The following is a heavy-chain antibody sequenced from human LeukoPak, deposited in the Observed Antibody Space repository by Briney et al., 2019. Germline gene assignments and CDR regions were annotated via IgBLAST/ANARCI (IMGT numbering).Heavy chain of an antibody. CDR2: IKQDGSEK. J-gene: IGHJ4*02. D-gene: IGHD3/OR15-3a*01. CDR1: GFSFKSYR. V-gene: IGHV3-7*01. Sequence: GGSLRLSCAASGFSFKSYRMNWVRQAPGKGLEWVANIKQDGSEKFYVDSVKGRFTISRDNAKNSLYLQMNSLRAEDMAVYYCARDSGFSGTQRGEYWGQGTLVTVSS. CDR3: ARDSGFSGTQRGEY.